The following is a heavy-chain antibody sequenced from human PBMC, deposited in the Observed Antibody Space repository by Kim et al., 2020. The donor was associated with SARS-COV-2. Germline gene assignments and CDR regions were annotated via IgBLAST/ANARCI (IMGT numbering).Heavy chain of an antibody. V-gene: IGHV4-39*07. J-gene: IGHJ1*01. CDR3: ARDIPDYDYVWGSYRQGYFQH. CDR1: GGSISSSSYY. Sequence: SETLSLTCTVSGGSISSSSYYWGWIRQPPGQGLEWIGSIYYSGSTYYNPSLKSRVTISVDTSKNQFSLKLSSVTAADTAVYYCARDIPDYDYVWGSYRQGYFQHWGQGTLVTVSS. CDR2: IYYSGST. D-gene: IGHD3-16*02.